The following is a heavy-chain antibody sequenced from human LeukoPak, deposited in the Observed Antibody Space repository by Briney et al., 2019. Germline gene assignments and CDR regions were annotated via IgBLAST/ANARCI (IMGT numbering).Heavy chain of an antibody. D-gene: IGHD6-13*01. CDR1: GFTFSSYW. CDR2: ISYDGSNK. J-gene: IGHJ6*02. CDR3: AKDIRYSSSLNYYYYGMDV. Sequence: GGSLRLSCAASGFTFSSYWMSWVRQAPGKGLEWVAVISYDGSNKYYADSVKGRFTISRDNSKNTLYLQMNSLRAEDTAVYYCAKDIRYSSSLNYYYYGMDVWGQGTTVTVSS. V-gene: IGHV3-30*18.